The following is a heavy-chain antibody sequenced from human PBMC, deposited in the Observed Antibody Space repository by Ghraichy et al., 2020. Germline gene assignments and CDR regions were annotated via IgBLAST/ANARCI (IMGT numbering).Heavy chain of an antibody. D-gene: IGHD2-2*01. J-gene: IGHJ6*02. CDR3: ANGYCSSTSCYGSPDYYYYYGMYV. CDR1: GFTFSTYA. Sequence: GGSLRLSCAASGFTFSTYAMHWVRQAPVKGLEWVALISYDGSNKYYADSVKGRFTISRDNSKNTLSLQMNTLRADDTALYYCANGYCSSTSCYGSPDYYYYYGMYVWGQGTTVTVSS. V-gene: IGHV3-30-3*01. CDR2: ISYDGSNK.